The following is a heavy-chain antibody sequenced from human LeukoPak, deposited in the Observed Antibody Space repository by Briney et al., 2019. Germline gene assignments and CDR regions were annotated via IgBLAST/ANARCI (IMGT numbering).Heavy chain of an antibody. V-gene: IGHV4-59*02. J-gene: IGHJ4*02. Sequence: SETLSLTCTVSGGSVSSYYWSWIRQPPGKGLEWIGYMYYSGITNYNPSLKSRVTISVDTSKNQISLNLRSVTAADTAVYYCARDSVDSSGSFYFDYWGQGTLVTVSS. CDR1: GGSVSSYY. CDR3: ARDSVDSSGSFYFDY. D-gene: IGHD3-22*01. CDR2: MYYSGIT.